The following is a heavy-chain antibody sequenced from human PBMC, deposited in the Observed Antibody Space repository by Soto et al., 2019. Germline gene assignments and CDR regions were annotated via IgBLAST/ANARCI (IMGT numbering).Heavy chain of an antibody. CDR1: GFIFSDRY. CDR3: ATIDMVEKFDP. Sequence: GGSLRLSCAASGFIFSDRYMDWVRQTPGKGLEWLGRIRNRANSYSTEYAASVRGRFTISRDDSNNSLYLHMTSLKTEDTAVYYCATIDMVEKFDPRGQGTLVTVSS. J-gene: IGHJ5*02. V-gene: IGHV3-72*01. D-gene: IGHD3-10*01. CDR2: IRNRANSYST.